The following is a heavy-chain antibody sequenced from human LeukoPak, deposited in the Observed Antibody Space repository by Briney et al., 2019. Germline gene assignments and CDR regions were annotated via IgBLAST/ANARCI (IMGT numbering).Heavy chain of an antibody. CDR1: GFTFSSYG. Sequence: GGSLRLSCAASGFTFSSYGMSWVRQAPGKGLEWVSAISGSGGSTYYADSVKGRFTISRDNSKNTLYLQMNSLRAEDTAVYYCAKLRYCSSTSCTKGAFDIWGQGTMVTVSS. D-gene: IGHD2-2*01. CDR3: AKLRYCSSTSCTKGAFDI. V-gene: IGHV3-23*01. CDR2: ISGSGGST. J-gene: IGHJ3*02.